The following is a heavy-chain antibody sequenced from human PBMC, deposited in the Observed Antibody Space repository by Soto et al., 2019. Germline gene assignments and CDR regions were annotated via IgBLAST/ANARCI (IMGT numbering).Heavy chain of an antibody. V-gene: IGHV5-51*01. J-gene: IGHJ6*02. D-gene: IGHD3-22*01. CDR1: GYSFTTYW. Sequence: GESLKISCKSYGYSFTTYWIAWVRQMPGKGLEWMGSIHPGESDTRYSPSFQGQVTISADRSITTAYLQMNSLRAEDTAVYYCARDSSNYYGMDVWGQGTTVTVSS. CDR2: IHPGESDT. CDR3: ARDSSNYYGMDV.